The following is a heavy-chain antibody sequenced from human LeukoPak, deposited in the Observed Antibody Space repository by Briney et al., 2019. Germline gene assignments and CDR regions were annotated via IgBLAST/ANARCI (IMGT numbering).Heavy chain of an antibody. V-gene: IGHV3-23*01. D-gene: IGHD3-16*02. Sequence: SGGSLRLSCAASGFTFSSYAMSWVRQAPGKGLEWVSAISGSGGSTYYADSVKGRFTISRDNSKNTLYLHMNSLRAEDTAVYYCAKDLYVWGSYRYNQYFDYWGQGTLVIVSS. CDR3: AKDLYVWGSYRYNQYFDY. CDR1: GFTFSSYA. CDR2: ISGSGGST. J-gene: IGHJ4*02.